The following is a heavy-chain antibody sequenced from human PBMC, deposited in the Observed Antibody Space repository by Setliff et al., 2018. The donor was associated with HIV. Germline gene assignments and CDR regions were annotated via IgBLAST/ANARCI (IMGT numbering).Heavy chain of an antibody. CDR1: GDSTSTYY. D-gene: IGHD3-22*01. J-gene: IGHJ4*02. Sequence: SETLSLTCTVSGDSTSTYYWNWIRQSPGKGLEWIGYIYTTQTTKYNPSLKSRVTISVDTSKFQFSLKLSSVTAADTALYYCARLSRYSYDSSGYYFFDYWGQGSLVTVSS. CDR2: IYTTQTT. V-gene: IGHV4-4*08. CDR3: ARLSRYSYDSSGYYFFDY.